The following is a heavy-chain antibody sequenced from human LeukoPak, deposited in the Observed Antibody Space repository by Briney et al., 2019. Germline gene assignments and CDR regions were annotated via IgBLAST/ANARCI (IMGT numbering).Heavy chain of an antibody. Sequence: GSLRLSCAASAFTFRSFGMQWVGQAPGKGLEWVAFISSDGGNVYYADSVNGRFSISRDNFKATLYLQMNSLRPEDTAVYYCAKGQQGHMWLDNWRQGTLVIVSS. J-gene: IGHJ4*02. CDR2: ISSDGGNV. D-gene: IGHD6-13*01. CDR1: AFTFRSFG. V-gene: IGHV3-30*18. CDR3: AKGQQGHMWLDN.